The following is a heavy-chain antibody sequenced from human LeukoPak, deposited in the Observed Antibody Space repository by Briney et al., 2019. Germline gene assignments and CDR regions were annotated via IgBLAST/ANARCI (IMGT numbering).Heavy chain of an antibody. D-gene: IGHD3-10*01. CDR2: ISGSGGGT. J-gene: IGHJ5*02. Sequence: PGGSLRLSCPAYGFTFSSYDMNWVRQAPGKGLEWVSAISGSGGGTHYADSVKGRFTISRDNSKNTLYLQMNSLRAEDTAIYYCAKSYGSGSYLTCFDPWGQGTLVTVSS. CDR3: AKSYGSGSYLTCFDP. V-gene: IGHV3-23*01. CDR1: GFTFSSYD.